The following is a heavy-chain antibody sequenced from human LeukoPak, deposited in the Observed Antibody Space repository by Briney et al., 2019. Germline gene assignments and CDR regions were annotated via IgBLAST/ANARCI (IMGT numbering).Heavy chain of an antibody. J-gene: IGHJ6*02. CDR3: TRGPIQGLIYKGIDV. D-gene: IGHD5-18*01. CDR2: IKSKTYGGTT. Sequence: PGGSLRLSCAASGFTFGDHSMSWVRRAPGKGLEWVGLIKSKTYGGTTEYAASVKGRFTISRDDSKSMAYLQMNSLKTEDTAVYYCTRGPIQGLIYKGIDVWGQGTTVTVSS. V-gene: IGHV3-49*04. CDR1: GFTFGDHS.